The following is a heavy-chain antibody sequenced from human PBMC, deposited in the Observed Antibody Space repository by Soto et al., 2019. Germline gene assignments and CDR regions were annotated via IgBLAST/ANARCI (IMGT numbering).Heavy chain of an antibody. J-gene: IGHJ4*02. CDR3: ARSIVVVTAADY. Sequence: QVQLVQSGAEVKKPGASVKVSCKASGYTFADYAMHWVRQAPGQRLEWMGWINAGNGNTKYSQKFQGRVTITRDTSASTAYMELSSLRSEDTAVYYCARSIVVVTAADYWGQGTLVTVSS. CDR2: INAGNGNT. V-gene: IGHV1-3*01. D-gene: IGHD2-21*02. CDR1: GYTFADYA.